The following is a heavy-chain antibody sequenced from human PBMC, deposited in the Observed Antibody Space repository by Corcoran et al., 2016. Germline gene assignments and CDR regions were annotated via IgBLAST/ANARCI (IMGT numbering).Heavy chain of an antibody. CDR1: GGTFSSYA. J-gene: IGHJ4*02. CDR3: ERSPPYYYDSRGYPEGYFDY. D-gene: IGHD3-22*01. Sequence: QVQLVQSGAEVKKPGSSVKVSCKASGGTFSSYAISWVRQAPGQGLEWMGGIIPIFGTANYAQKFQGRVTITADESTSTAYMALSSLRSEDTAVYYCERSPPYYYDSRGYPEGYFDYWGQGTLVTVSS. CDR2: IIPIFGTA. V-gene: IGHV1-69*01.